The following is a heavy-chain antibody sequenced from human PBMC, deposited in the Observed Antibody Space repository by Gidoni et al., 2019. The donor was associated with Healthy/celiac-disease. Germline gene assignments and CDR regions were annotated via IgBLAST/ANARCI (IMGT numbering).Heavy chain of an antibody. J-gene: IGHJ4*02. CDR1: GGSISSSSYY. Sequence: QLQLQESGPGLVKPSETLSLTCTVSGGSISSSSYYWGWIRQPPGKGLEWIGSIYYSGSTYYNPSLKSRVTISVDTSKNQFSLKLSSVTAADTAVYYCATTERYGSGWYRYWGQGTLVTVSS. V-gene: IGHV4-39*01. CDR3: ATTERYGSGWYRY. D-gene: IGHD6-19*01. CDR2: IYYSGST.